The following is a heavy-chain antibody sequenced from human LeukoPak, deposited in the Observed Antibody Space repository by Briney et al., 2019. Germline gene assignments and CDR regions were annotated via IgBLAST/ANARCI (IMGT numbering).Heavy chain of an antibody. CDR2: ISYDGSNK. CDR1: GFTFSSYA. J-gene: IGHJ5*02. Sequence: PGGSLRLSCAASGFTFSSYAMHWVRQAPGKGLEWVAVISYDGSNKYYADSVKGRFTISRDNAKNPLYLQMNSLRAEDTAVYYCARDSFRGAANWFDPWGQGTLVTVSS. V-gene: IGHV3-30*04. CDR3: ARDSFRGAANWFDP.